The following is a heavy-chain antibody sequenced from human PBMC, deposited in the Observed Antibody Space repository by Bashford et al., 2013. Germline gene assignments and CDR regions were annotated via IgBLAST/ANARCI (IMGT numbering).Heavy chain of an antibody. CDR3: AKDARFVVPSYGMDV. V-gene: IGHV3-9*01. CDR2: ISWNSGSI. CDR1: GFTLMIMP. J-gene: IGHJ6*02. Sequence: SLRLSCAASGFTLMIMPCTGSGKLPGKGLEWVSGISWNSGSIGYADSVKGRFTISRDNAKNSLYLQMNSLRAEDTALYYCAKDARFVVPSYGMDVWGQGTTVTVSS. D-gene: IGHD2-15*01.